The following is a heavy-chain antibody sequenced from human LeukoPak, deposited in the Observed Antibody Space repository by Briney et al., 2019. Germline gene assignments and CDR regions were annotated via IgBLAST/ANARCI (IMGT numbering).Heavy chain of an antibody. Sequence: GGSLRLSCAASGFTFSSYGMNWVRQAPGKGLEWVSYISSSGSTIYYADSVKGRFTISRDNAKNSLYLQMNSLRAEDTAVYYCARVYYDTSGYYSLDYWGQGTLVTVSS. CDR3: ARVYYDTSGYYSLDY. V-gene: IGHV3-48*04. J-gene: IGHJ4*02. CDR1: GFTFSSYG. D-gene: IGHD3-22*01. CDR2: ISSSGSTI.